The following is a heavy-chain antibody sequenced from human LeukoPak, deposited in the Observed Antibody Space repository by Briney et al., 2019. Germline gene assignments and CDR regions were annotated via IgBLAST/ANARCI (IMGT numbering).Heavy chain of an antibody. V-gene: IGHV3-33*01. CDR2: IWYDASNK. Sequence: PGGSLILSCAASGFTFSSFGMHWVRQAPGKGLEWVAVIWYDASNKYYVDSVKGRFTISRDNSKNTLYLQMNSLRDDDTAVYYCVRGVGVSRFNYLDPWGQGTSVFVSS. D-gene: IGHD1-7*01. CDR3: VRGVGVSRFNYLDP. J-gene: IGHJ5*02. CDR1: GFTFSSFG.